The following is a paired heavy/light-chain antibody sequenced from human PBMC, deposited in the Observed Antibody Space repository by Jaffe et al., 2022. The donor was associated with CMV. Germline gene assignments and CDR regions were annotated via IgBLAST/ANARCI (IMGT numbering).Light chain of an antibody. Sequence: QAVLTQPSSLSASPGASASLTCTLRSGINVGMYRIYWYQQKPGSPPQYLLNYKSDSDKQQGSGVPSRFSGSKDASANAGILLISGLQSEDEADYYCMIWHSSAYVFGGGTKLTVL. CDR1: SGINVGMYR. CDR2: YKSDSDK. J-gene: IGLJ3*02. V-gene: IGLV5-45*03. CDR3: MIWHSSAYV.
Heavy chain of an antibody. J-gene: IGHJ4*02. V-gene: IGHV1-8*01. CDR2: MSPNSGNT. CDR3: ARGVDAGTDY. CDR1: GYTFTTYD. D-gene: IGHD1-1*01. Sequence: QVQLVQSGAEVKKPGASVKVSCKASGYTFTTYDINWVRQVTGQGLEWMGWMSPNSGNTGYSQRFQGRVTMTRDTSIGTAYMELSSLKSEDTAVYYCARGVDAGTDYWGQGTLVTVSS.